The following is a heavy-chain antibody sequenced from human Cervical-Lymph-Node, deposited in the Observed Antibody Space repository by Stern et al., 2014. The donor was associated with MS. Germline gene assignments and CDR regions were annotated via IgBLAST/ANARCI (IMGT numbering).Heavy chain of an antibody. CDR3: ARGTSGPFDC. CDR1: GDSISRGIYY. J-gene: IGHJ4*02. D-gene: IGHD5-12*01. CDR2: ISDGGNT. Sequence: QLQLQESGPGLVKPSQTLSLTCSVSGDSISRGIYYWSWIRQHPGKGLECIGYISDGGNTYYNPSLKSRLTISVDTSKSQFSLKLSSVTAADTGVYYCARGTSGPFDCWGQGMLVTVSS. V-gene: IGHV4-31*03.